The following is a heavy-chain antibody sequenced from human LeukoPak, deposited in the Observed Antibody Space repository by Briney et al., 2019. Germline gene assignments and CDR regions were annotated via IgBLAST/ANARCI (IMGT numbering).Heavy chain of an antibody. CDR2: IRYDGSNK. CDR1: GFTFSRND. D-gene: IGHD5-18*01. J-gene: IGHJ4*02. V-gene: IGHV3-30*02. CDR3: ARDPGYSYGYDY. Sequence: GGSLRLSCAASGFTFSRNDMDWVRQAPGKGLEWVAFIRYDGSNKYYADSVKGRFTISRDNSKNTVYLQMNSLRAEDTAVYYCARDPGYSYGYDYWGQGTLVTVSS.